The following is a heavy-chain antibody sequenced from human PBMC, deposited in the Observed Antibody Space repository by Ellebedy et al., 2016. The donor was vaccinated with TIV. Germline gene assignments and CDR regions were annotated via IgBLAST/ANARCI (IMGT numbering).Heavy chain of an antibody. CDR2: VSGSGGTI. Sequence: PGGSLRLSCAASGFTFSSYEMNWVRQAPGKGLEWLSYVSGSGGTIDSADSVKGRFTISRDNAKQSLQLQMNSLRAEDTAVYYCARDLRGSGDYWGQGTLVTVSS. J-gene: IGHJ4*02. CDR3: ARDLRGSGDY. CDR1: GFTFSSYE. V-gene: IGHV3-48*03. D-gene: IGHD3-10*01.